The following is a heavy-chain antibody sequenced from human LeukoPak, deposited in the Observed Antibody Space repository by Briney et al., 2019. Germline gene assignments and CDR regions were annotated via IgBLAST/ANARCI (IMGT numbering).Heavy chain of an antibody. CDR3: ARVYPHDYYDSSGTNFDY. CDR2: IKQDGSEK. Sequence: GGSLRLSCAASGFTFSSYWMSWVRQAPGKGLEWVANIKQDGSEKYYVDSVKGRFTTSRDNAKNSLYLQMNSLRAEDTAVYYCARVYPHDYYDSSGTNFDYWGQGTLVTVSS. J-gene: IGHJ4*02. CDR1: GFTFSSYW. D-gene: IGHD3-22*01. V-gene: IGHV3-7*01.